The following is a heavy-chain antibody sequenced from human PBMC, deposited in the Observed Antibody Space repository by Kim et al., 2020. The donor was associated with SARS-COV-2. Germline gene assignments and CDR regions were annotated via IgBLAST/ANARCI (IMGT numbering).Heavy chain of an antibody. V-gene: IGHV3-23*01. Sequence: EVTGRGRFTIARDNSKHTLYLQMNSLRAEDTAVYYCAKINYYDSSGYPNWGQGTLVTVSS. J-gene: IGHJ4*02. D-gene: IGHD3-22*01. CDR3: AKINYYDSSGYPN.